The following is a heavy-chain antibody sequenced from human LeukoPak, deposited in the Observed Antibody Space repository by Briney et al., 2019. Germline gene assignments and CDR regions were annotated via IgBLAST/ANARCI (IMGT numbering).Heavy chain of an antibody. J-gene: IGHJ4*02. Sequence: GASVKVSCKASGYTFTGYYMHWVRQAPGQGLEWMGWINPISGVTNFAQNFLGRVSMSRDTSIRTAYLDMYSLTFDDTAVFHCARGGYSGFDPFDYWGQGTLVTVSS. D-gene: IGHD5-12*01. V-gene: IGHV1-2*02. CDR1: GYTFTGYY. CDR3: ARGGYSGFDPFDY. CDR2: INPISGVT.